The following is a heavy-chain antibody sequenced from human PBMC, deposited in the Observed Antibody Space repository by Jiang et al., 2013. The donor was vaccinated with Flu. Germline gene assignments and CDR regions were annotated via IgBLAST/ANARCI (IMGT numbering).Heavy chain of an antibody. J-gene: IGHJ4*02. D-gene: IGHD3-22*01. CDR1: GLTVSTNY. CDR2: IYGGGST. CDR3: VTYTYYYDGSGYD. Sequence: VQLVESGGGLIQPGGSLRLSCAASGLTVSTNYMSWVRQAPGKGLEWVSVIYGGGSTYYADSVKGRFTISRHNSKNTLYLQMNSLRTEDTAVYYCVTYTYYYDGSGYDWGQGTLVTVSS. V-gene: IGHV3-53*04.